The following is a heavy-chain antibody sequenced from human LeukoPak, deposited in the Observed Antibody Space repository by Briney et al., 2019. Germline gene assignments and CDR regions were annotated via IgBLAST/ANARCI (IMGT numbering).Heavy chain of an antibody. D-gene: IGHD1-26*01. CDR1: GYSISSGYY. V-gene: IGHV4-38-2*02. CDR3: ARENSGTYYGDS. J-gene: IGHJ4*02. CDR2: IYHSGST. Sequence: SETLSLTCAVSGYSISSGYYWGWIRPPPGKGLEWIGSIYHSGSTYYNPSLESRVTIPVDTSKNQFSLKLNSVTAADTAVYYCARENSGTYYGDSWGQGTLVTVSS.